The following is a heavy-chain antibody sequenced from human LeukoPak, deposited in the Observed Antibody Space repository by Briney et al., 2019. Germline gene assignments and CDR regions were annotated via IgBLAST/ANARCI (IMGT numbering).Heavy chain of an antibody. CDR1: GFTVSSNY. Sequence: GGSLRLSCAASGFTVSSNYMSWVRQAPGKGLEWVSSISSSGAYIYYTDSVKGRFTISRDNGKNSLYLQMNSLRVEDTAVYYCARGPARSSSWEFDYWGQGNLVTVTS. CDR2: ISSSGAYI. V-gene: IGHV3-21*01. D-gene: IGHD6-13*01. J-gene: IGHJ4*02. CDR3: ARGPARSSSWEFDY.